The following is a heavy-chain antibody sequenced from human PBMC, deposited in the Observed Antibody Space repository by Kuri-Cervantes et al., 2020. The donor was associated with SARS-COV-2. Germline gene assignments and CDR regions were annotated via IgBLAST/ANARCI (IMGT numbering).Heavy chain of an antibody. J-gene: IGHJ2*01. CDR2: IYYSGST. Sequence: SETLSLTCTVSGGSISSSSYYWGWIRQPPGKGLEWIGSIYYSGSTYYNPSLKSRVTISVDTSKNQFSLKLSSVTAADTAVYYCARGAPDCCSSTSCYMDLGWYFDLWGRGTLVTVSS. V-gene: IGHV4-39*07. CDR3: ARGAPDCCSSTSCYMDLGWYFDL. CDR1: GGSISSSSYY. D-gene: IGHD2-2*02.